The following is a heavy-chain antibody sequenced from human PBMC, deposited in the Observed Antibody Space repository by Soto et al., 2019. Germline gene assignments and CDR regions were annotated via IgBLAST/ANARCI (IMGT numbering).Heavy chain of an antibody. CDR3: ARDEGSSSWYGYYYYGKDV. D-gene: IGHD6-13*01. CDR2: ISAYNGNT. Sequence: ASVKVSCKASGYTFTSYGISWVRQAPGQGLEWMGWISAYNGNTNYAQKLQGRVTMTTDTSTSTAYMELRSLRSDDTAVYYCARDEGSSSWYGYYYYGKDVWGQGTTVTVSS. CDR1: GYTFTSYG. J-gene: IGHJ6*02. V-gene: IGHV1-18*01.